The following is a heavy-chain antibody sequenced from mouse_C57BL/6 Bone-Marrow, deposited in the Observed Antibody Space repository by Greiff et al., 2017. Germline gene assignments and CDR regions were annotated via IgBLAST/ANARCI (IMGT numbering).Heavy chain of an antibody. CDR2: IDPSDSYT. V-gene: IGHV1-69*01. CDR1: GYTFTSYW. CDR3: ARNNCVCWDFDV. D-gene: IGHD2-10*02. Sequence: QVQLQQPGAELVMPGASVKLSCKASGYTFTSYWMHWVKQRPGQGLEWIGEIDPSDSYTNYNQKFKGKATLTVAKSSSTAYMQLSSLTSEDSAVYYSARNNCVCWDFDVWGTGTTVTVAS. J-gene: IGHJ1*03.